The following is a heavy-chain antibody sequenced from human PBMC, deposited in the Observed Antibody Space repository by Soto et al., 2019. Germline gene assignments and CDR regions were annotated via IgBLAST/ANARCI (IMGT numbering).Heavy chain of an antibody. V-gene: IGHV3-30*18. CDR3: AKRVFSSSWYYAFEI. CDR1: GFTFINYD. CDR2: ISYDGTNK. J-gene: IGHJ3*02. Sequence: GGSLRLSCAASGFTFINYDIHFVRHSPFKWLDWVADISYDGTNKHNADSVKGRFTISRDNSKNTLYLQMDSLRAEDTAVYYCAKRVFSSSWYYAFEIWGQGTVVTVSS. D-gene: IGHD6-13*01.